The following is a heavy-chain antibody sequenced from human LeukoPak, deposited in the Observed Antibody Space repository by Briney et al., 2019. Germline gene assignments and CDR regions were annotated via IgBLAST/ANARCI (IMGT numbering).Heavy chain of an antibody. CDR2: IWYDGSNK. CDR1: GFTFSSYG. J-gene: IGHJ6*03. CDR3: AKGGYSYGYLYYYMDV. D-gene: IGHD5-18*01. Sequence: GRSLRLSCAASGFTFSSYGMHWIRQAPGKGLEWVAVIWYDGSNKYYADSVKGRFTISRDNSKNTLYLQMNSLRAEDTAVYYCAKGGYSYGYLYYYMDVWGKGTTVTVSS. V-gene: IGHV3-33*06.